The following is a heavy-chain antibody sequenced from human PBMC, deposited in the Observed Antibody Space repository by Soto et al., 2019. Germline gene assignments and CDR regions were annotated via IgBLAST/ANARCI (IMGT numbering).Heavy chain of an antibody. CDR1: GYTFTTYD. CDR3: ARDDSGFSGSHYIDYFNY. Sequence: GASVKVSCKASGYTFTTYDISWVRQAPGQGLEWMGRISGGNGNTYYPEHLQGRVTLTRDTSAGTVYMQLSSLTSEATAVYYCARDDSGFSGSHYIDYFNYWGQGALVTVSS. CDR2: ISGGNGNT. J-gene: IGHJ4*02. D-gene: IGHD1-26*01. V-gene: IGHV1-18*01.